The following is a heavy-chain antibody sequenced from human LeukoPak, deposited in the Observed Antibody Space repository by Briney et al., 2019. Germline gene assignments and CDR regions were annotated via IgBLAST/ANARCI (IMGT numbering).Heavy chain of an antibody. J-gene: IGHJ5*02. CDR3: AREKAAVAGTNWFDP. CDR1: GGSFSGYY. Sequence: PSETLSLTCAVYGGSFSGYYWSWIRQPPGKGLEWIGEINHSGSTNYNPSLKSRVTISVDTSKNQFSLKLSSVTPEDTAVYYCAREKAAVAGTNWFDPWGQGTLVTVSS. D-gene: IGHD6-19*01. CDR2: INHSGST. V-gene: IGHV4-34*01.